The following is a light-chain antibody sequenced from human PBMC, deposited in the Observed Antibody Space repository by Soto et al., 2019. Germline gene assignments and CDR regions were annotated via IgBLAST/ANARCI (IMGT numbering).Light chain of an antibody. CDR3: HQYATSPLN. CDR2: DAS. CDR1: QSVGRDY. J-gene: IGKJ4*01. V-gene: IGKV3-20*01. Sequence: EIVLTQSTGTLSLSPGEGATLSCRASQSVGRDYLAWYQQKPGQAPRLVIYDASTRATDIPDRFSGSGSGTDFTLTISRLEPEDFAVYFCHQYATSPLNFGGGTTVEIK.